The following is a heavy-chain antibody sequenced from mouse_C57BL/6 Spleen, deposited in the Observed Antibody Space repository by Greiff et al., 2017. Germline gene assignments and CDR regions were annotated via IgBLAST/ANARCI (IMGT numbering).Heavy chain of an antibody. D-gene: IGHD1-1*01. V-gene: IGHV3-6*01. CDR1: GYSITSGYY. CDR2: ISYDGSN. CDR3: AREDYGSSFFAY. J-gene: IGHJ3*01. Sequence: EVQRVESGPGLVKPSQSLSLTCSVTGYSITSGYYWNWIRQFPGNKLEWMGYISYDGSNNYNPSLKNRISITRDTSKNQFFLKLNSVTTEDTATYYCAREDYGSSFFAYWGQGTLVTVSA.